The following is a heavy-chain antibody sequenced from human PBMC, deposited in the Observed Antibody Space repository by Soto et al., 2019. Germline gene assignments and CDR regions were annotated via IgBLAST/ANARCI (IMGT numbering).Heavy chain of an antibody. J-gene: IGHJ6*03. CDR3: AKDLQSYVDYDYYCY. V-gene: IGHV3-30*18. CDR1: GFTFSTYD. CDR2: ISYDGTNK. D-gene: IGHD3-9*01. Sequence: QVQLVESGGGEVQPGRSLTLSCAASGFTFSTYDMHWVRQTPGKGLEWVAGISYDGTNKFYSDSVTGRFTITRDNVTNTLTLHMNSLRADDTAVYSCAKDLQSYVDYDYYCY.